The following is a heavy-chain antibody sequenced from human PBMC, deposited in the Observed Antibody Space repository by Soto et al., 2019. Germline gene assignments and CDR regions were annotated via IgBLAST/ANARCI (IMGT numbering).Heavy chain of an antibody. D-gene: IGHD6-13*01. V-gene: IGHV3-23*01. CDR2: ITATGT. J-gene: IGHJ5*02. CDR3: AKGMVPDQ. Sequence: EVQLLESGGGFVQPGGSLRLSCTASGFSFRQYAMVWVRQAPGKGLEWVSAITATGTHSADSVKGRFTISRDSSKSTLYLDINNLRVEDTAVYYCAKGMVPDQWGQGTLITVSS. CDR1: GFSFRQYA.